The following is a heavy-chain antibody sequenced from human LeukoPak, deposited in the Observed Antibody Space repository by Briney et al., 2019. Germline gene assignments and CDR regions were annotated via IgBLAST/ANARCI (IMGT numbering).Heavy chain of an antibody. CDR1: VFTFSSYC. Sequence: PGGSLRLSCGASVFTFSSYCMICVRQAPGKGLEWVSSISSSSSYIYYADSVKGRFTISRDNAKNSLYLQMNSLRAEDTAVYYCASNSADPDYWGQGTLVTVSS. CDR3: ASNSADPDY. CDR2: ISSSSSYI. V-gene: IGHV3-21*01. D-gene: IGHD4-23*01. J-gene: IGHJ4*02.